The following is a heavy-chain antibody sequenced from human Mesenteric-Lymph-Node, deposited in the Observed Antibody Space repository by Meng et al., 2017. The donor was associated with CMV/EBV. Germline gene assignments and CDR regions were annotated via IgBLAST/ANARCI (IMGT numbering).Heavy chain of an antibody. CDR1: GGSFSGSY. V-gene: IGHV4-34*01. Sequence: SQTLSLTCAVYGGSFSGSYWSWIRQPPGKGLEWIGEINHSGSTNYNPSLKSRVTISVDTSKNQFSLKLSSVTAADTAVYYCARAPYYDFWSGYRNYYYYYGMDVWGQGTTVTVSS. J-gene: IGHJ6*02. CDR3: ARAPYYDFWSGYRNYYYYYGMDV. D-gene: IGHD3-3*01. CDR2: INHSGST.